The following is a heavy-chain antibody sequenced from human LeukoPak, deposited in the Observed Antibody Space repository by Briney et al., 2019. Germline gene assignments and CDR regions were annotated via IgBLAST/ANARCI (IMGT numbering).Heavy chain of an antibody. V-gene: IGHV3-23*01. CDR2: INSSGGRT. D-gene: IGHD3-10*02. CDR1: EFTFSTYW. CDR3: AELGITMIGGV. J-gene: IGHJ6*04. Sequence: GGSLRLSCAASEFTFSTYWMSWVRQAPGKGLEWVSDINSSGGRTYYADSVKGRFTISRDNAKNSLYLQMNSLRAEDTAVYYCAELGITMIGGVWGKGTTVTISS.